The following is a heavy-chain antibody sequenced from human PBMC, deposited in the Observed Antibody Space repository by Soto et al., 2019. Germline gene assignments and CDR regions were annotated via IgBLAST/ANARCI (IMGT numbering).Heavy chain of an antibody. CDR2: IYHSGST. CDR1: GYSISTGFN. J-gene: IGHJ4*02. Sequence: SETLSLTCAVSGYSISTGFNWGWIRQPPGKGLEWIGSIYHSGSTYYNLSLKSRITINPDTSKNHFSLQLNSVSPEDAAVYYCARTLRGRGVKYFDDWGQGTLVTVS. V-gene: IGHV4-38-2*01. CDR3: ARTLRGRGVKYFDD. D-gene: IGHD3-10*01.